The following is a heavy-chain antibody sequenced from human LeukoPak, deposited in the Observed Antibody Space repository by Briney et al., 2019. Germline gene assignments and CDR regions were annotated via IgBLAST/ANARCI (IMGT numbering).Heavy chain of an antibody. CDR1: GFTFSSYE. CDR2: VSFSSTTI. J-gene: IGHJ3*02. V-gene: IGHV3-48*03. D-gene: IGHD3-22*01. Sequence: GGSLRLSCAASGFTFSSYEMNWVRQAPGKGLEWVSYVSFSSTTIYYADSVKGRFTISRDNAKNSLYLQMNSLRAEDTAVYYCAKEMYYYDSSGLHDAFDIWGQGTMVTVSS. CDR3: AKEMYYYDSSGLHDAFDI.